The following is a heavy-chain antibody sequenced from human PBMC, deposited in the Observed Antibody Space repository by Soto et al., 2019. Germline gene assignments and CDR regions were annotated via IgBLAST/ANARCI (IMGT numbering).Heavy chain of an antibody. CDR3: ARSGSSWNLREFDS. CDR1: AYTFTNYG. V-gene: IGHV1-18*01. CDR2: ISAYNGNI. D-gene: IGHD6-13*01. J-gene: IGHJ4*02. Sequence: QVQLVQSGGEVKKPGASVKVSCKASAYTFTNYGISGVRQAPGQELEWMGWISAYNGNINYAQKFRGRVTMTTDTSTSSAYLEVRSLRSDDPAVYYCARSGSSWNLREFDSWGQGTLVTGSS.